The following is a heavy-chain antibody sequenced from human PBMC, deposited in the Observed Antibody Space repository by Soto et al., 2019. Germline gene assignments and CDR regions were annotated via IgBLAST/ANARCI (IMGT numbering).Heavy chain of an antibody. CDR3: AMGIFGLGTANDY. J-gene: IGHJ4*02. CDR2: INGDGSGT. CDR1: GFTFSGSW. V-gene: IGHV3-74*01. D-gene: IGHD3-3*01. Sequence: EVQLVESGGGLVQPGGSLRLSCAASGFTFSGSWMHWVRQAPGKGLVWVSRINGDGSGTSYADFVKGRFTISRDEAKNTMFLEMNGFRAEDTDVYYCAMGIFGLGTANDYWGQGTLVTVSS.